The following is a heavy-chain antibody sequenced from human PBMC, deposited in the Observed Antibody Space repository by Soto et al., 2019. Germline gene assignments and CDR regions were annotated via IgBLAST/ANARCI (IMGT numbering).Heavy chain of an antibody. CDR2: ISAYNGNT. D-gene: IGHD3-22*01. CDR3: ARADYYDSSGFYYDC. J-gene: IGHJ4*02. V-gene: IGHV1-18*01. CDR1: GYTFTSYG. Sequence: AASVKVSCKASGYTFTSYGISWVRQAPGQGLEWMGRISAYNGNTNYAQKLQGRVTMTRDTSTSTVYMELRSLRSEDTAVYFCARADYYDSSGFYYDCWGQGSLVTVSS.